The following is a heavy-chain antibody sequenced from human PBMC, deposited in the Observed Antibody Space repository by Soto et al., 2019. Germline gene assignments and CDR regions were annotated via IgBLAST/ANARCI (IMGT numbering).Heavy chain of an antibody. CDR1: GFTLSSYW. V-gene: IGHV3-74*01. CDR2: INSDGSST. Sequence: GSPRLSCAASGFTLSSYWMHWVRQAPGKGLVWVSRINSDGSSTSYADSVKGRFTISRDNAKNTLYLQMNSLRAEDTAVYYCARVSGIAASLRLGYMDVWGKGTTVTVSS. D-gene: IGHD6-13*01. J-gene: IGHJ6*03. CDR3: ARVSGIAASLRLGYMDV.